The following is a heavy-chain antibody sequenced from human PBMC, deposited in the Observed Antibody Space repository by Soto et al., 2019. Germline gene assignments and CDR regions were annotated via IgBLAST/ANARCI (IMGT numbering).Heavy chain of an antibody. Sequence: EASVKVSCKASGYTFTSYGISWVRQAPGQGLEWMGWISGYNGNTNYAQKLQGRVTMTKDTSTSTANMELRSLRSDDTAVYYCARGYCSGGSCYTGWFDPWGQGTLVTVSS. J-gene: IGHJ5*02. CDR2: ISGYNGNT. V-gene: IGHV1-18*01. CDR1: GYTFTSYG. D-gene: IGHD2-15*01. CDR3: ARGYCSGGSCYTGWFDP.